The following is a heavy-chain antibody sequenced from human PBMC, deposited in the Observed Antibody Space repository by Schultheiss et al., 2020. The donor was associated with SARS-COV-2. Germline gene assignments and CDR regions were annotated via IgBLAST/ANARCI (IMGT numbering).Heavy chain of an antibody. D-gene: IGHD2-2*01. V-gene: IGHV3-15*01. CDR2: IKSKTDGGTT. CDR3: ARDNRDPVGYCSSTSCPKDAFDI. J-gene: IGHJ3*02. Sequence: GGSLRLSCAASGFTFSNAWMSWVRQAPGKGLEWVGRIKSKTDGGTTDYAAPVKGRFTISRDDSKNTLYLQMNSLRAEDTAVYYCARDNRDPVGYCSSTSCPKDAFDIWGQGTMVTVSS. CDR1: GFTFSNAW.